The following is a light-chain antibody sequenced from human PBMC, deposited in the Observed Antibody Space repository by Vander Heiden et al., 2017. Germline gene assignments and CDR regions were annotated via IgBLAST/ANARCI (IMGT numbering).Light chain of an antibody. Sequence: EVVLTQSPVTLSLSPGERATLSCTASQSVRSNYLAWYQQEPGQAPGLLIYGASSRATGIPDRFSGSGSGTDFTLTISRLEPEDFALYYCQQYGDSPTFGGGTKVEIK. CDR2: GAS. CDR1: QSVRSNY. V-gene: IGKV3-20*01. J-gene: IGKJ4*01. CDR3: QQYGDSPT.